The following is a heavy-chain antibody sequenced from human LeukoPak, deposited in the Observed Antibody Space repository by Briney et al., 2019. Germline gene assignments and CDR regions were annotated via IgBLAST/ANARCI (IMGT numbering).Heavy chain of an antibody. CDR2: ISLSSGTI. V-gene: IGHV3-48*02. CDR1: GFTFSSYC. Sequence: PGGSLRLSCAASGFTFSSYCMNWVRQAPGKGLEWISYISLSSGTIYCADSVKGRFTISRDNAKNSLYLQMNSLRDEDTAVYYCARDRGYCSGGSCYTYYFDYWGQGTLVTVSS. J-gene: IGHJ4*02. CDR3: ARDRGYCSGGSCYTYYFDY. D-gene: IGHD2-15*01.